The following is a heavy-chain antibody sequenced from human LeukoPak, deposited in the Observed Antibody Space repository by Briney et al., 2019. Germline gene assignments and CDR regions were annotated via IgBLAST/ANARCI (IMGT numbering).Heavy chain of an antibody. CDR2: ITDSGGST. Sequence: GGSLRLSCAASGFTFSSYAMSWVRQAPGKGLEWVSAITDSGGSTYHADPVKGRFTISRDNSKNTLFLQMNSLRVEDTAVYYCAKGSSSSRPYYFDYWGQGTLVTVSS. D-gene: IGHD6-6*01. CDR3: AKGSSSSRPYYFDY. V-gene: IGHV3-23*01. J-gene: IGHJ4*02. CDR1: GFTFSSYA.